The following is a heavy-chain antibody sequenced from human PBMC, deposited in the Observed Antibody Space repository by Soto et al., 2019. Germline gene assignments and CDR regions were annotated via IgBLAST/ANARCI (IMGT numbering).Heavy chain of an antibody. CDR2: INPNADTT. CDR1: GYGFTDYF. CDR3: AREFGGSRVFDH. Sequence: ASVKVSCKTSGYGFTDYFIHWVRQAPGQGLEWMGIINPNADTTNYAQKFQGRVTVTRDTSTSTVYMEFRSLRSEDTAVYFCAREFGGSRVFDHWGQGTLVTV. D-gene: IGHD1-26*01. J-gene: IGHJ4*02. V-gene: IGHV1-46*01.